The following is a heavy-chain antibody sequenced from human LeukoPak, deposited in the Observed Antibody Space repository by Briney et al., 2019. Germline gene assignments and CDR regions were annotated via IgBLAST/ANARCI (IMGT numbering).Heavy chain of an antibody. CDR3: VRDLYYWAAMDV. CDR1: GFTMSSYD. D-gene: IGHD3-10*01. CDR2: IWFDGSNK. V-gene: IGHV3-33*01. Sequence: GGSLRLSCAASGFTMSSYDFHWVRQAPGKGLEWVAVIWFDGSNKFYADSVKGQFTISRDNSKNTLYLQMNSLRAEDTALYYCVRDLYYWAAMDVWGQGTTVTVS. J-gene: IGHJ6*02.